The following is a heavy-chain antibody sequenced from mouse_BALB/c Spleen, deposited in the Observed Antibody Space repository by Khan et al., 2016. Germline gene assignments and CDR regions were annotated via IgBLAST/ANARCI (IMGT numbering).Heavy chain of an antibody. D-gene: IGHD2-12*01. CDR3: ARYSYYAIDY. CDR1: GFSITSGYS. J-gene: IGHJ4*01. CDR2: IHYSGST. Sequence: EVQLQESGPDLVKPSPSLSLTCTVTGFSITSGYSWHWIRQFPGNKLEWMGYIHYSGSTNSNPSLKSRISITRETSKNQFFLQLNSCTPEDTATYYYARYSYYAIDYWAQGTSVTVSS. V-gene: IGHV3-1*02.